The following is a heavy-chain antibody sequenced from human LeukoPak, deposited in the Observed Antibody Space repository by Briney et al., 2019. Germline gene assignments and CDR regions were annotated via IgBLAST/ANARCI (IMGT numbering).Heavy chain of an antibody. CDR2: ISYDGSNK. V-gene: IGHV3-30*03. Sequence: GGSLRLSCVASGFTFSSYGMHWVRQAPGKGLEWVAVISYDGSNKYYADSVKGRFTISRDNSKNTLYLQMNSLRAEDTAVYYCARAWEDAAYDSTGGWGQGTLVTVSS. CDR1: GFTFSSYG. J-gene: IGHJ4*02. CDR3: ARAWEDAAYDSTGG. D-gene: IGHD3-22*01.